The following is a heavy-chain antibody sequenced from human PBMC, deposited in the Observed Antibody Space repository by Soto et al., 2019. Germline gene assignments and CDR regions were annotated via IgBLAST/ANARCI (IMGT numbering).Heavy chain of an antibody. D-gene: IGHD5-12*01. CDR1: GFTFSSYG. CDR3: VRDPIPYSGYQPNFLGY. CDR2: IWYDGSNK. Sequence: LRLSCAASGFTFSSYGMHWVRQAPGKGLEWVAVIWYDGSNKYYAGSVKGRFTISRDNSKNTLYLQIDGLRAEDTAVYYCVRDPIPYSGYQPNFLGYWGDGARVTVSS. J-gene: IGHJ4*01. V-gene: IGHV3-33*01.